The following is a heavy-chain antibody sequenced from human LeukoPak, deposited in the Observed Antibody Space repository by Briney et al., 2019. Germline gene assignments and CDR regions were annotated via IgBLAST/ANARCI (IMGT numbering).Heavy chain of an antibody. V-gene: IGHV4-31*03. CDR2: IYYSGST. Sequence: SQTLSLTCTVSGGSISSGGYYWSWIRQHPGKGLEWIGYIYYSGSTYYNPSLKSRVTISVDTSKNQFSLKLSSVTAADTAVYYCARLRTTVTHLGYYYYYGRDVWGQGTTVTVSS. CDR1: GGSISSGGYY. D-gene: IGHD4-4*01. J-gene: IGHJ6*02. CDR3: ARLRTTVTHLGYYYYYGRDV.